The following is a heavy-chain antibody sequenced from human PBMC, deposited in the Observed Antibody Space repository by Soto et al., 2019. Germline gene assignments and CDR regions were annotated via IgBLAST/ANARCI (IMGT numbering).Heavy chain of an antibody. V-gene: IGHV4-59*01. CDR1: GGSISSYY. CDR3: ASLRTTYYYGSGSYSPYYYGMDV. J-gene: IGHJ6*02. D-gene: IGHD3-10*01. Sequence: SETLSLTCTVSGGSISSYYWSWIRQPPGKGLEWIGYIYYSGSTNYNPSLKSRVTISVDTSKNQFSLKLSSVTAADTAVYYCASLRTTYYYGSGSYSPYYYGMDVWGQGTTVTVSS. CDR2: IYYSGST.